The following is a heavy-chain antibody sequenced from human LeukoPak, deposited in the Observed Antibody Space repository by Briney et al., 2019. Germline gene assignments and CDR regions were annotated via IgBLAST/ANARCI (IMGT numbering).Heavy chain of an antibody. CDR2: INHSGST. J-gene: IGHJ5*02. CDR1: GGSFSGYY. V-gene: IGHV4-34*01. Sequence: SETLSLTCAVYGGSFSGYYWSWIRQPPGKGLEWIGEINHSGSTNYNPSLRSRVTISVDTSKNQFSLKLSSVTAADTAAYYCAVPYSGSYGWFDPWGQGTLVTVSS. D-gene: IGHD1-26*01. CDR3: AVPYSGSYGWFDP.